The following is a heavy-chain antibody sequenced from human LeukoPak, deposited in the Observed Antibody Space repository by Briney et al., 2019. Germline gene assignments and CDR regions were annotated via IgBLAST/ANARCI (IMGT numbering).Heavy chain of an antibody. D-gene: IGHD3-3*01. J-gene: IGHJ4*02. CDR2: VHISETT. CDR1: GGSISGYY. V-gene: IGHV4-4*07. CDR3: ARGYRISEIRFFEWLLDY. Sequence: SDTLSLTCTVSGGSISGYYWHWIRQPAGKGLEWIGRVHISETTIYNPSLKSRVTMSVDTSNNHFSLNLSPVTAADTAVYYCARGYRISEIRFFEWLLDYWGQGYLVTVSS.